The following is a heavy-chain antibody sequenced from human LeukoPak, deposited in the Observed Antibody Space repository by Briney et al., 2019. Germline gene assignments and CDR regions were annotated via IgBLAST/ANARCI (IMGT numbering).Heavy chain of an antibody. D-gene: IGHD1-26*01. CDR1: GFTFSSYG. J-gene: IGHJ4*02. Sequence: TGGSLRLSCAASGFTFSSYGMHWVRQVPGKGLEWVAVISYERRNTYHADSVKGRFTISRDDSKNTLYLQMNSLTAEDTAVYYCTKGPFQYSGSLGGAFDSWGQGTLVTVSS. CDR2: ISYERRNT. V-gene: IGHV3-30*18. CDR3: TKGPFQYSGSLGGAFDS.